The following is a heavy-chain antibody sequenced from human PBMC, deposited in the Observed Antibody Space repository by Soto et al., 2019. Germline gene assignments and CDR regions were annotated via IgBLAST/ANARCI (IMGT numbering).Heavy chain of an antibody. V-gene: IGHV3-23*01. Sequence: PGGSLRLSCAASGFTFSSYAMSWVRQAPGKGLEWVSAISGSGGSTYYADSVKGRFTISRDNSKNTLYLQMNSLRAEDTAVYYCAKDTDYYDSSGGFDYWGQGTLVTVSS. CDR3: AKDTDYYDSSGGFDY. CDR2: ISGSGGST. J-gene: IGHJ4*02. D-gene: IGHD3-22*01. CDR1: GFTFSSYA.